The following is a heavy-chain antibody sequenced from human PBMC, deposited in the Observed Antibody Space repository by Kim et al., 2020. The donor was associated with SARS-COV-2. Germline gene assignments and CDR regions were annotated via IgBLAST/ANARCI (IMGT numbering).Heavy chain of an antibody. D-gene: IGHD6-13*01. CDR1: GYTFTSYG. V-gene: IGHV1-18*04. J-gene: IGHJ6*02. CDR2: ISAYNGNT. Sequence: ASVKVSCKASGYTFTSYGISWVRQAPGQGLEWMGWISAYNGNTNYAQKLQGRVTMTTDTSTSTAYMELRSLRSDDTAVYYCARDPTNVGSSWYPNYYYYYGMDVWGQGTTVTVSS. CDR3: ARDPTNVGSSWYPNYYYYYGMDV.